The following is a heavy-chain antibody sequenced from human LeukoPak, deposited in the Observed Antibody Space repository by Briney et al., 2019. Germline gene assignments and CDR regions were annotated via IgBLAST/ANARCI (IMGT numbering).Heavy chain of an antibody. Sequence: GASVKVSCKASGGTFSSYAISWVRQAPGQGLEWMGGIIPIFGTANYAQKFQGRVTITADESTSTAYMELSSLRSEDTAVYYCARGYYDSSGYYYYYYSMDVWGQGTTVTVSS. CDR2: IIPIFGTA. CDR1: GGTFSSYA. D-gene: IGHD3-22*01. J-gene: IGHJ6*02. CDR3: ARGYYDSSGYYYYYYSMDV. V-gene: IGHV1-69*13.